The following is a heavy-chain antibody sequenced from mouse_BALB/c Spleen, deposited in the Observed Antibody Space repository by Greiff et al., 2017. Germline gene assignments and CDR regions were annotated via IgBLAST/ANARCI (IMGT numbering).Heavy chain of an antibody. J-gene: IGHJ3*01. Sequence: ELAKPGASVMMSCKASGYTFTSYWMHWVKQRPGQGLEWIGRIAPGSGSTYYNEMFKGKATLTVDTSSSTAYIQLSSLSSEDSAVYFCARDGNYERFAYWGQGTLVTVSA. CDR2: IAPGSGST. D-gene: IGHD2-1*01. V-gene: IGHV1S41*01. CDR1: GYTFTSYW. CDR3: ARDGNYERFAY.